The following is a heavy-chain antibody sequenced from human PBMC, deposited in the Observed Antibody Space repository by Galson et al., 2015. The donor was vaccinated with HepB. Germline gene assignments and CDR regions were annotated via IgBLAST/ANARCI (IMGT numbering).Heavy chain of an antibody. Sequence: SLRLSCAASGFTFSSYAMHWVRQAPGKGLEWVAVISYDGSNKYYADSVKGRFTISRDNSKNTLYLQMNSLRAEDTAVYYCARDPTIQYNWNLFDYWGQGTLVTVSS. J-gene: IGHJ4*02. CDR1: GFTFSSYA. CDR2: ISYDGSNK. V-gene: IGHV3-30-3*01. D-gene: IGHD1-20*01. CDR3: ARDPTIQYNWNLFDY.